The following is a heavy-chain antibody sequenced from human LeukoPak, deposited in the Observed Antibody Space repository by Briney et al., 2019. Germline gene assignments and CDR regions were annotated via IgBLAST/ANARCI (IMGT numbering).Heavy chain of an antibody. CDR3: ARGSIDGYTLIDAFDI. V-gene: IGHV3-21*01. CDR2: ISTSSSYI. Sequence: GGSLRLSCAASGFTFSTYSMNWVRQAPGKGLEWVSSISTSSSYIYHADSVKGRFTTSRDNAKKSLYMQMNSLRAEDTAVYYCARGSIDGYTLIDAFDIWGQGTMVTVSS. J-gene: IGHJ3*02. CDR1: GFTFSTYS. D-gene: IGHD5-24*01.